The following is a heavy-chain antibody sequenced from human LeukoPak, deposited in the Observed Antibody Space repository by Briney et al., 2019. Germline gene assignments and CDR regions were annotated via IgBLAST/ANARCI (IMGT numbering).Heavy chain of an antibody. J-gene: IGHJ3*02. CDR2: IYTSGST. CDR3: ARSMNYDFWSGYGSGAFDI. V-gene: IGHV4-4*07. D-gene: IGHD3-3*01. Sequence: SETLSLTCTVSGGSISSYYWSWIRQPAGKGLEWIGRIYTSGSTNYNPSLKSRVTMSIDTSKNQFSLKLSSVTAADTAVYYCARSMNYDFWSGYGSGAFDIWGQGTMVTVSS. CDR1: GGSISSYY.